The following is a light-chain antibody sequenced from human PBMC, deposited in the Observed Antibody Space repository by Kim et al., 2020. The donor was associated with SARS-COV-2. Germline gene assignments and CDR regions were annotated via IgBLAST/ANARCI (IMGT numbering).Light chain of an antibody. CDR1: RSVGTF. V-gene: IGKV3-11*01. CDR2: DAS. J-gene: IGKJ4*01. CDR3: QHRNNWPIA. Sequence: EIVLTQSPVTLSLSPGERATLSCRTSRSVGTFLAWYQQKPGQAPRLLIFDASYRAIGVPPRFSGSGSGTDFTLTISSLEPEDFGVYYCQHRNNWPIAFGGGTKVDIK.